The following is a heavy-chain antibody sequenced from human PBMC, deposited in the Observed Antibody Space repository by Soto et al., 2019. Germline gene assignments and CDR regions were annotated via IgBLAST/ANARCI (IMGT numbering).Heavy chain of an antibody. CDR2: FDPEDGET. D-gene: IGHD3-3*01. J-gene: IGHJ3*02. Sequence: ASVKVSCKVSGYTLTELSMHWVRQAPGKGLEWMGGFDPEDGETIYAQKFQGRVTMTEDTSTDTAYMELSSLRSEDTAVYYCATAKGADFWSGSSAFDSWGQGTRVTVAS. CDR1: GYTLTELS. CDR3: ATAKGADFWSGSSAFDS. V-gene: IGHV1-24*01.